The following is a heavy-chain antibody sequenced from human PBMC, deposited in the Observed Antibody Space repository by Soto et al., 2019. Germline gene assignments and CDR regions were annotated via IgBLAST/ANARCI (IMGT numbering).Heavy chain of an antibody. Sequence: GESLKISCKGSGYSFTGYWIGWVRQMPGKGLEWMGIIYPGDSDTRYSPSFQGQVTISADKSISTAYLQWSSLKASDTAMYYCARLIAAPYWYFDLWGRGTLVTVSS. V-gene: IGHV5-51*01. CDR1: GYSFTGYW. CDR2: IYPGDSDT. D-gene: IGHD6-6*01. J-gene: IGHJ2*01. CDR3: ARLIAAPYWYFDL.